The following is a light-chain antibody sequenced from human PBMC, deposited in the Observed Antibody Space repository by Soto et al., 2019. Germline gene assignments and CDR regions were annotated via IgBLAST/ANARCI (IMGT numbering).Light chain of an antibody. CDR1: QSFRSN. CDR2: GTS. CDR3: QQYYNWTLT. J-gene: IGKJ4*01. V-gene: IGKV3D-15*01. Sequence: ELVMTQSPATLSVSPGERATLSCRASQSFRSNVAWYQQKPGQAPRLLIYGTSTRVTGIRARFSGSGSGTEFTRTISSLQYEDVAVDYCQQYYNWTLTFGGGTKVDIK.